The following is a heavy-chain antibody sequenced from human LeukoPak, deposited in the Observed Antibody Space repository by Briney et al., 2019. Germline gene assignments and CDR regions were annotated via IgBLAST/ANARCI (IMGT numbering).Heavy chain of an antibody. D-gene: IGHD6-19*01. J-gene: IGHJ4*02. V-gene: IGHV1-18*01. CDR3: VRLSGQWLVHSYFDH. Sequence: GASVRVSCKASGYKFTTYGLAWVRQAPGRGPEYVGWIDTRNGLTEYSEKFRDRVTMTIDTSANTAFMDLRSLRSHDTAIYYCVRLSGQWLVHSYFDHWGQGTQVIVSS. CDR1: GYKFTTYG. CDR2: IDTRNGLT.